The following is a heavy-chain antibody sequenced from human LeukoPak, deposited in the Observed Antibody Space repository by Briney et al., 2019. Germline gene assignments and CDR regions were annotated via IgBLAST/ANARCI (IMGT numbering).Heavy chain of an antibody. CDR2: IYYSGST. Sequence: SETLSLTCTVSGGSISSGGYYWSWLRQHPGKGLEWIGYIYYSGSTYYNPSLKSRVTISVDTSKNQFSLKPSSVTAADTAVYYCARSFSTSCYSPGFWGQGTLVTVSS. V-gene: IGHV4-31*03. J-gene: IGHJ4*02. D-gene: IGHD2-2*01. CDR3: ARSFSTSCYSPGF. CDR1: GGSISSGGYY.